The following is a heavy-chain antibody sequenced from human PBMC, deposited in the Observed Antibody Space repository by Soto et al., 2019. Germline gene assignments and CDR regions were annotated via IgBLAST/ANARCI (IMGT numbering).Heavy chain of an antibody. Sequence: QLLESGPGLVKPSETLSLTCTVSGGSISSSSYYWGWIRQPPGKGLEWIGSIYYSGSTYYNPSLKSRVTISVDTSKNQFSLKLSSVTAADTAVYYCARGGDEYCSGGSCYYFDYWGQGTLVTVSS. CDR3: ARGGDEYCSGGSCYYFDY. J-gene: IGHJ4*02. V-gene: IGHV4-39*01. CDR2: IYYSGST. D-gene: IGHD2-15*01. CDR1: GGSISSSSYY.